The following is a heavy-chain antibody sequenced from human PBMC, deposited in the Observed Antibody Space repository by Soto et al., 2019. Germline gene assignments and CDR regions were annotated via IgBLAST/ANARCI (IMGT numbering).Heavy chain of an antibody. CDR1: GYTFTVYY. V-gene: IGHV1-2*02. CDR2: INPNSGTT. D-gene: IGHD3-22*01. CDR3: ARDLYYYDSSGYLGGDY. J-gene: IGHJ4*02. Sequence: QVQLVQSGAEVKKPGASVKVSCMTSGYTFTVYYMHWVRQAPGQGLEWMGRINPNSGTTNYAQKFQGRVTMTRDTSISTAYMELSRLRSDDTAVYYCARDLYYYDSSGYLGGDYWGQGTLVTVSS.